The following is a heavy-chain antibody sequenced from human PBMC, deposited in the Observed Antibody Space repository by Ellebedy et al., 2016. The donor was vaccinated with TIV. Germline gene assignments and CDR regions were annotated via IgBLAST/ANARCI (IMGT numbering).Heavy chain of an antibody. D-gene: IGHD2-2*01. CDR1: GFAFSNTW. CDR2: IKSKTHGGTT. Sequence: PGGSLRLSCAASGFAFSNTWMSWVRQAPGKGLEWVGRIKSKTHGGTTDYAPSVKGKFTISREDSKNTLFLQMNSLKTEDTAVYYCVTFWFQMLGYWGQGALVTVSS. J-gene: IGHJ4*02. CDR3: VTFWFQMLGY. V-gene: IGHV3-15*01.